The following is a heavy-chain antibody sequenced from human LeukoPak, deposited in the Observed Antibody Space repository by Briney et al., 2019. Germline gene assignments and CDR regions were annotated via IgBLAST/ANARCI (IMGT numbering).Heavy chain of an antibody. CDR2: IKQDGSEK. V-gene: IGHV3-7*01. CDR1: GFTFSSYW. J-gene: IGHJ4*02. D-gene: IGHD3-22*01. Sequence: GGSLRLSCAASGFTFSSYWMSWVRQAPGKGLEWVANIKQDGSEKYYVDSVKGRFTISRDNAKNSLYLQMHSLRAEDTAVYYCARHFLITMMQLFDYWGQGNLVTVSS. CDR3: ARHFLITMMQLFDY.